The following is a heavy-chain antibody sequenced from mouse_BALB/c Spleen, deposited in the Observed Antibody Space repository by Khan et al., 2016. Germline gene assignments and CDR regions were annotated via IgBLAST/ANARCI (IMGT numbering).Heavy chain of an antibody. V-gene: IGHV14-3*02. CDR3: AQIYDGYYGFAY. J-gene: IGHJ3*01. Sequence: VQLQQSGAELVKPGASVKLSCTASGFNIKDTYMHWVKQRPEQGLEWIGRIDPANGNTKYDPKFQGKATITADTSSNTAYLQLSSLTSEDTAVYYEAQIYDGYYGFAYWGQGTLVTVSA. CDR2: IDPANGNT. CDR1: GFNIKDTY. D-gene: IGHD2-3*01.